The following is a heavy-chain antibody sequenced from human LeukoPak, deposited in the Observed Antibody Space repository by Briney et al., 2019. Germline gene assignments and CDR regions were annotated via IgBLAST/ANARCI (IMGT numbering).Heavy chain of an antibody. V-gene: IGHV3-7*03. D-gene: IGHD2-2*01. CDR2: IKQDGSEK. CDR1: GFTFSSYW. J-gene: IGHJ4*02. CDR3: ARGRVVVVPAAIYY. Sequence: GGSLRLSCAASGFTFSSYWMSWVRQAPGKGLEWVANIKQDGSEKYYVDSVKGRFTISRDNAKNSLCLQMNSLRAEDTAVYYCARGRVVVVPAAIYYWGQGTLVTVSS.